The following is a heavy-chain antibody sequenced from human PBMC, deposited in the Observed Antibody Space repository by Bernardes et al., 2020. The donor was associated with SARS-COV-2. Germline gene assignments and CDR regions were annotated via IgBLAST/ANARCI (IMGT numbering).Heavy chain of an antibody. V-gene: IGHV3-23*01. Sequence: GTLSLSGAASGFTFPSYAMSWVRQAPGKGLEWVSGISASGGTTYYADSVKGRFTISRDHSKKTVYLQMNSLRAEDTAVYYCAKGGKAFHETSGPDYWGQGTLVSVSS. CDR3: AKGGKAFHETSGPDY. J-gene: IGHJ4*02. CDR1: GFTFPSYA. D-gene: IGHD3-22*01. CDR2: ISASGGTT.